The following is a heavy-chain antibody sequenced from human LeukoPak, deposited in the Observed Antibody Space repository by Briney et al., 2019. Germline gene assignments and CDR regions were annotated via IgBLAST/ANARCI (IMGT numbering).Heavy chain of an antibody. J-gene: IGHJ4*02. V-gene: IGHV4-38-2*01. CDR2: IYHSGST. CDR1: GYSISSGYY. CDR3: ARHWPYYDFWSGGNFDY. D-gene: IGHD3-3*01. Sequence: SETLSLTCAVSGYSISSGYYWGWIRQPPGKGLEWIGSIYHSGSTYYNPSLKSRVTISVDTSKNQFSLKLSSVTAADTAVYYCARHWPYYDFWSGGNFDYWGQGTLVTVSS.